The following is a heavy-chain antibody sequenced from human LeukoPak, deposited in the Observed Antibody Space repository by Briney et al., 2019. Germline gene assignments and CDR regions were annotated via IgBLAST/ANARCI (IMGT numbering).Heavy chain of an antibody. J-gene: IGHJ1*01. D-gene: IGHD3-10*01. V-gene: IGHV3-66*01. Sequence: PGGSLRLSCAASGFTVSNNYMSWVRQAPGKGLEWVSVIYSGGSKYSADSVKGGITISRNNFKNTLYHQMNSLRAEDADVYYCARAVRGVIITKGDFQHWGQDTLVTVSS. CDR1: GFTVSNNY. CDR2: IYSGGSK. CDR3: ARAVRGVIITKGDFQH.